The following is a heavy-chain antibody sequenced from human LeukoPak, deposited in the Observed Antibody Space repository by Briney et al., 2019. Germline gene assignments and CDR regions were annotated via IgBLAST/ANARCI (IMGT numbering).Heavy chain of an antibody. CDR3: ARGSIAAAGIIALFDY. Sequence: SETLSLTCTVSGDSISTYFWSWIRQPPGRGLEWIGYIYYSGSTNYNPSLKSRVTISVDTSKNQFSLKLSSVTAADTAVYYCARGSIAAAGIIALFDYWGQGTLVTVSS. J-gene: IGHJ4*02. CDR2: IYYSGST. D-gene: IGHD6-13*01. V-gene: IGHV4-59*01. CDR1: GDSISTYF.